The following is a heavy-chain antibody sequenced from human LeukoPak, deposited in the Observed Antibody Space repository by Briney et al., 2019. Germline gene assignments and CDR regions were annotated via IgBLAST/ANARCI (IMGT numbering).Heavy chain of an antibody. CDR1: GYTFTSYD. J-gene: IGHJ4*02. D-gene: IGHD3-3*01. CDR2: MNPNSGNT. V-gene: IGHV1-8*01. CDR3: ARAKYYDFWSGYKNPDY. Sequence: AASAKVSCKASGYTFTSYDINWVRQATGQGLEWMGWMNPNSGNTGYAQKFQGRVTMTRNTSISTAYMELSSLRSEDTAVYYCARAKYYDFWSGYKNPDYWGQGTLVTVSS.